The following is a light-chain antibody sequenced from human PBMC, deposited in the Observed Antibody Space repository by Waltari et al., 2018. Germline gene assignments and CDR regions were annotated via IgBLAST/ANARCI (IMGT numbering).Light chain of an antibody. CDR3: QQRSNWPLT. CDR1: QSVSSY. Sequence: EFVLTPSPATLSLSPGERATLSCRASQSVSSYLAWYQQKPGQAPRLLIYDASNRATGIPARFSGSGSGTDFTLTISSLEPEDFAVYYCQQRSNWPLTFGGGTKVEIK. V-gene: IGKV3-11*01. CDR2: DAS. J-gene: IGKJ4*01.